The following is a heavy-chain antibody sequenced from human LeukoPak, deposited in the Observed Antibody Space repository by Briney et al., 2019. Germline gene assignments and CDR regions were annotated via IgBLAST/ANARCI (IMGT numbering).Heavy chain of an antibody. CDR2: ISDTGRLS. CDR1: GFTFSSSA. V-gene: IGHV3-23*01. CDR3: AKGSAAGRPYYFDY. Sequence: GGSLRLSCAASGFTFSSSAMSWVRQAPGKGLEWVAAISDTGRLSYCADSVNGRFTISRDNSKRTLLLQMNSLRAEDTAIYYCAKGSAAGRPYYFDYWGQGTLVTVSS. J-gene: IGHJ4*02. D-gene: IGHD6-25*01.